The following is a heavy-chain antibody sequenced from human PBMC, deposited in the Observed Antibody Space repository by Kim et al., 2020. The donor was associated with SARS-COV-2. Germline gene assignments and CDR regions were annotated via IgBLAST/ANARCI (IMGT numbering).Heavy chain of an antibody. D-gene: IGHD6-19*01. CDR3: ARPYTSGTYDN. V-gene: IGHV4-39*01. J-gene: IGHJ4*02. CDR2: VYYTGST. CDR1: GGSISSTYYY. Sequence: SETLSLTCSVSGGSISSTYYYWGWIRQPPGKGLEWIGSVYYTGSTYYNPSLKSRVAISVDTSKNQFHLKLTSVTAADTAVYYCARPYTSGTYDNWGQGTPVTVSS.